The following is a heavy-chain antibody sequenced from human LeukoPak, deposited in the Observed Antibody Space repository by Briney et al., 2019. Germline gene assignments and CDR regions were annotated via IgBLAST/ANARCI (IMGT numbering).Heavy chain of an antibody. D-gene: IGHD2-21*02. CDR1: GFTFSSYG. Sequence: GGSLRLSCAASGFTFSSYGMHWVRRAPGKGLEGVAFIRYDGSNKYYADSVKGRFTISRDNSKNTLYLQMNSLRAEDTAVYYCATAIKKLLADAFDIWGQGTMVTVSS. CDR3: ATAIKKLLADAFDI. J-gene: IGHJ3*02. V-gene: IGHV3-30*02. CDR2: IRYDGSNK.